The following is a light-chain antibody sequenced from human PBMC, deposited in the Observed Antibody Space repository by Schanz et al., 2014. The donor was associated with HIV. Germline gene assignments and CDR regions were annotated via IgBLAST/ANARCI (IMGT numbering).Light chain of an antibody. Sequence: QSVLTQPPSASGTPGQRVTISCSGSSSNIGGNTVNWYRQLPGTAPKLLIYSNSQRPSGVPDRFSGSKSGTSASLAISGLQSEDEADYYCAVWDDSLNGRIFGGGTKLTVL. J-gene: IGLJ2*01. CDR1: SSNIGGNT. CDR3: AVWDDSLNGRI. V-gene: IGLV1-44*01. CDR2: SNS.